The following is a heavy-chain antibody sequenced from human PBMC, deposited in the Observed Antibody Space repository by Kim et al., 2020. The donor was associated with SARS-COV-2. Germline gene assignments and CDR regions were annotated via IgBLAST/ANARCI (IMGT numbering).Heavy chain of an antibody. V-gene: IGHV3-23*01. J-gene: IGHJ6*02. Sequence: GGSLRLSCAASGLTFSNYAMSWVRQAPGKGLEWVSGMSSSGRSIFYADSVKGRFTISRDNSKNTLYLQMNSLRADDTAVYYCAKMKGGVRENYAMDVWGQETADTVSS. CDR1: GLTFSNYA. CDR3: AKMKGGVRENYAMDV. D-gene: IGHD3-16*01. CDR2: MSSSGRSI.